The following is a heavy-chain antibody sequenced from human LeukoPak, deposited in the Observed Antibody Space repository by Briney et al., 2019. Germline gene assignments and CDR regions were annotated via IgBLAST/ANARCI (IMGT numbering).Heavy chain of an antibody. CDR1: GFTFSSYA. CDR2: ISYDGSNK. V-gene: IGHV3-30-3*01. J-gene: IGHJ4*02. D-gene: IGHD4-17*01. Sequence: GGSLRLSCAASGFTFSSYAMHWVRQAPGKGLEWVAVISYDGSNKYYADSVKGRFTISRDNSKNTLCLQMNSLRAEDTAVYYCARIMTTVTPFDYWGQGTLVTVSS. CDR3: ARIMTTVTPFDY.